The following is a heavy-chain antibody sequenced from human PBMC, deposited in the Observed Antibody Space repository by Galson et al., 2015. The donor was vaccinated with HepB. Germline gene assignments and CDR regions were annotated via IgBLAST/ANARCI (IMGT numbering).Heavy chain of an antibody. CDR1: EFTFSRCT. J-gene: IGHJ4*02. Sequence: SLRLSCAASEFTFSRCTMHWVRQAPGKGLEWVAVISFDGNIKYYADSVKGRFTISRDNSMNTLYLQMNSLGDEDTAVYYCAKDRGDYGSGTYYRVFDYWGQGTLVTVSS. CDR2: ISFDGNIK. D-gene: IGHD3-10*01. CDR3: AKDRGDYGSGTYYRVFDY. V-gene: IGHV3-30*04.